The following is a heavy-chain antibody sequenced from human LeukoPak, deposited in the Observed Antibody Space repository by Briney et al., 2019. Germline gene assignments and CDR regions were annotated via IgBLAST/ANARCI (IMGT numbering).Heavy chain of an antibody. D-gene: IGHD6-19*01. V-gene: IGHV3-30*04. CDR1: GFTFSSYA. CDR2: ISYDGSNK. Sequence: PGRSLRLSCAASGFTFSSYAMHWVRQAPGKGLEWVAVISYDGSNKYYADSVKGRFTISRDNSKNTLYLQMNSLRAEDTAVYYCARIYAVAGSTSFDYWGQGTLVTVSS. J-gene: IGHJ4*02. CDR3: ARIYAVAGSTSFDY.